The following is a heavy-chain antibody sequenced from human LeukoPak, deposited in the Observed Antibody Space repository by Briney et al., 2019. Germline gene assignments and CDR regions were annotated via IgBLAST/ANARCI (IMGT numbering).Heavy chain of an antibody. D-gene: IGHD6-13*01. CDR2: IHTSGTT. CDR1: AGSISSHY. Sequence: SETLSLTCTVSAGSISSHYWSWFRQPAGKGLEWIGRIHTSGTTTYSPSLKSRVTMSVDTSKNQLSLKLSSVTAADTALYYCARDIAAAGQHYFDYWGQGSLVTVSS. CDR3: ARDIAAAGQHYFDY. J-gene: IGHJ4*02. V-gene: IGHV4-4*07.